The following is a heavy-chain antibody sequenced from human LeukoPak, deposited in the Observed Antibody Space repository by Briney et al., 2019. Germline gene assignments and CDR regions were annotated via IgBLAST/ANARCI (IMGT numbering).Heavy chain of an antibody. V-gene: IGHV3-7*01. D-gene: IGHD3-9*01. CDR3: ARVPLNSYYDILTGYYRNWYFDL. J-gene: IGHJ2*01. CDR1: GLTFSSYW. CDR2: IKQDGSEK. Sequence: PGGSLRLSCAASGLTFSSYWMSWVRQAPGKGLEWVANIKQDGSEKYYVDSVKGRFTISRDNAKNSLYLQMNSLRAEDTAVYYCARVPLNSYYDILTGYYRNWYFDLWGRGTLVTVSS.